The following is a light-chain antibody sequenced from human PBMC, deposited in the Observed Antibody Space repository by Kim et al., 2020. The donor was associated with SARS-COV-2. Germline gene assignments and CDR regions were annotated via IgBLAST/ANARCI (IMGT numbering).Light chain of an antibody. CDR1: SSDVGSYSL. V-gene: IGLV2-23*02. CDR2: EVS. Sequence: GQSITISCPGTSSDVGSYSLVSWYQQHPGKAPKVMIYEVSKRPSGVSNRFSGSKSGNTASLTISGLQAEDEADYYCCSYASSNTYVFGSGTQLTVL. J-gene: IGLJ1*01. CDR3: CSYASSNTYV.